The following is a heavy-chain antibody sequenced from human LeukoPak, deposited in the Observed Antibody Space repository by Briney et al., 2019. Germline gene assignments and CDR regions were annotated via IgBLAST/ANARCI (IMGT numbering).Heavy chain of an antibody. CDR3: ATRYRPRQVFSFWSRSTAGAFDI. J-gene: IGHJ3*02. CDR2: IYHSERT. CDR1: AGSFSGYY. D-gene: IGHD3-3*01. V-gene: IGHV4-34*01. Sequence: SETLSLTSAVYAGSFSGYYWSWIGQPQGNGLEGMGKIYHSERTNYNPSLKSLATISEATSRNQFSLKLSPVTAADTAVYYCATRYRPRQVFSFWSRSTAGAFDIWGQGTMVTVSS.